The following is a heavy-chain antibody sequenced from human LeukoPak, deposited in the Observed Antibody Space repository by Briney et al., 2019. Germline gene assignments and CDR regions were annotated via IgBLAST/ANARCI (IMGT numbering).Heavy chain of an antibody. V-gene: IGHV3-23*01. D-gene: IGHD3-22*01. CDR2: ISGSGGST. CDR3: AKDSSGYWDY. CDR1: GFTFSSYE. Sequence: GGSLRLSCAASGFTFSSYEMNWVRQAPGKGLEWVSSISGSGGSTYYADSVKGRFTIPRDNSKNTLYLQMNSLRAEDTALYYCAKDSSGYWDYWGQGTLVTVSS. J-gene: IGHJ4*02.